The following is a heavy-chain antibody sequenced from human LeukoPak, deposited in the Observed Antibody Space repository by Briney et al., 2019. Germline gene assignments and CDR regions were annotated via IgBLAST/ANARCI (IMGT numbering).Heavy chain of an antibody. CDR2: IHYSGST. Sequence: PSQTLSLTCTVSGGSISSGDYYWSWIRQPPGKGLEWIGYIHYSGSTYYNPSLTSRLTISVDTSRNQFSLKLSSVTAADTAVYYCALRTVLLWFGELREDVWGQGTTVTVSS. CDR3: ALRTVLLWFGELREDV. D-gene: IGHD3-10*01. V-gene: IGHV4-30-4*08. J-gene: IGHJ6*02. CDR1: GGSISSGDYY.